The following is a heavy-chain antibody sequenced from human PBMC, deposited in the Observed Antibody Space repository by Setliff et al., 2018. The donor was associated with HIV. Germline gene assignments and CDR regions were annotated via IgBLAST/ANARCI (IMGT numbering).Heavy chain of an antibody. J-gene: IGHJ5*02. CDR2: ISYTGIT. Sequence: SETLSLTCTLSGGSFGDYHWSWIRQPAGRGLEWIGSISYTGITNYNPSLKSRVTISVDTSQNQFSLKLTSVTAADTAVYYCARRIDNSGTFPDKNWFDTWGQGSLVTVSS. CDR3: ARRIDNSGTFPDKNWFDT. D-gene: IGHD3-10*01. CDR1: GGSFGDYH. V-gene: IGHV4-59*05.